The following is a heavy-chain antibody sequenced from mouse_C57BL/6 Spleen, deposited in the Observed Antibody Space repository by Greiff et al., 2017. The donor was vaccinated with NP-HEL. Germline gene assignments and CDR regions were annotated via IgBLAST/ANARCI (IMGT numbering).Heavy chain of an antibody. CDR3: ASEDYGSSYVDY. Sequence: EVQLVESGPGLVKPSQSLSLTCSVTGYSITSGYYWNWIRQFPGNKLEWMGYIRYNGSTNYNQTLKNRTSITRNTSKNQFFLTLNYVTTEDTATYYCASEDYGSSYVDYWGQGTTLTVSS. CDR2: IRYNGST. CDR1: GYSITSGYY. D-gene: IGHD1-1*01. J-gene: IGHJ2*01. V-gene: IGHV3-6*01.